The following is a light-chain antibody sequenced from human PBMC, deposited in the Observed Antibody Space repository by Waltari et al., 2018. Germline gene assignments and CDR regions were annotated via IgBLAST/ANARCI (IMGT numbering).Light chain of an antibody. CDR3: QQYDFLPAT. J-gene: IGKJ1*01. CDR1: QDIGKY. V-gene: IGKV3-20*01. Sequence: VLTQSPATLSFFAGKGATLSCRASQDIGKYLAWYQQRPGHAPSLLIYHTSIRATGIPDRFSGSGYGTDFSLTISRLQPEDFAVYYCQQYDFLPATFGQGTTVEIK. CDR2: HTS.